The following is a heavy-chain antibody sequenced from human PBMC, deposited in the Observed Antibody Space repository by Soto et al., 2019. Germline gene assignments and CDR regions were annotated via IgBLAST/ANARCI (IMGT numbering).Heavy chain of an antibody. CDR1: GFTFSNAW. J-gene: IGHJ6*02. CDR2: IKSKTDGGTT. Sequence: KPGGSLRLSCAASGFTFSNAWMSWVRQAPGKGLEWVGRIKSKTDGGTTDYAAPVKGRFTISRDDSKNTLYLQMNSLKTEDTAVYYCTTSTVGEYYYYYGMDVWGQGTTVTVSS. V-gene: IGHV3-15*01. D-gene: IGHD3-16*01. CDR3: TTSTVGEYYYYYGMDV.